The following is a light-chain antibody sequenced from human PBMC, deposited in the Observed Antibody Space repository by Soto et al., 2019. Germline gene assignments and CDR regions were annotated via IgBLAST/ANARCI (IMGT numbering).Light chain of an antibody. V-gene: IGKV3-20*01. Sequence: EFVLTQSPGTLSLSPGERATLSCRASQTVRNNYLAWYQQKPGQAPRLLIYDASSRATGIPDRFSGGGSGTDFTLTIIRLEPEDFAVYYCQQFSSYPITFGGGTNVEIK. CDR3: QQFSSYPIT. CDR1: QTVRNNY. CDR2: DAS. J-gene: IGKJ4*01.